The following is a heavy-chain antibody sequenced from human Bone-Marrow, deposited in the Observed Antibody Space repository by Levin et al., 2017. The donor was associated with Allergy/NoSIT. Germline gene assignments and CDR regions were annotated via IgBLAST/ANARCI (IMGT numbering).Heavy chain of an antibody. CDR2: VSYDGSNK. CDR1: GFTFSSYA. Sequence: LSLTCAASGFTFSSYAMHWVRQAPGKGLEWVALVSYDGSNKYYADSVKGRFTISRDDSKNTLYLQMNSLRAEDTAVYYCAKDRDVVVLLPADDGMDVWGQGTTVTVSS. CDR3: AKDRDVVVLLPADDGMDV. V-gene: IGHV3-30*18. D-gene: IGHD2-2*01. J-gene: IGHJ6*02.